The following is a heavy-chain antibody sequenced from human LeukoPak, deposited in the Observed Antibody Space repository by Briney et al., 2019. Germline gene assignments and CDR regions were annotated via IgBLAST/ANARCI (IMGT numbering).Heavy chain of an antibody. CDR3: ARGAHYYDSSGYYWFDY. J-gene: IGHJ4*02. Sequence: ASVKVSCKASGYTFTSYGISWVRQAPGQGLEWMGWISAYNGNTNYAQKLQGGVTMTTDTSTSTAYMELRSLRSDDTAVYYCARGAHYYDSSGYYWFDYWGQGTLVTVSS. CDR1: GYTFTSYG. D-gene: IGHD3-22*01. CDR2: ISAYNGNT. V-gene: IGHV1-18*01.